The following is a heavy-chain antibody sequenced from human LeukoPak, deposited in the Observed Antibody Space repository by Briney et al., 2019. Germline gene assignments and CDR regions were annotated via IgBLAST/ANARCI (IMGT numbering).Heavy chain of an antibody. CDR1: GGPFSSYS. Sequence: SVKVSCKASGGPFSSYSISWVRQAPGLGLEWMGALIPIFGTTYYAQTFQGRVTTTADESATTAYMELSSLRSEDTAVYYCASGVGYYSDILDYWGQGTLVTVSS. J-gene: IGHJ4*02. CDR2: LIPIFGTT. D-gene: IGHD1-26*01. V-gene: IGHV1-69*13. CDR3: ASGVGYYSDILDY.